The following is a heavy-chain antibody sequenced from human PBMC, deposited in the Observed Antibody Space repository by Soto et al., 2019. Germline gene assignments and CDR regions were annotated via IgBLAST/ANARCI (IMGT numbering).Heavy chain of an antibody. CDR2: IWYDGSNK. J-gene: IGHJ6*02. D-gene: IGHD3-22*01. Sequence: GGSLRLSCAASGFTFSSYGMHWVRQAPGKGLEWVAVIWYDGSNKYYADSVKGRFTISRDNSKNTLYLQMNSLRAEDTAVYYCARDEVVVITGGYYYYGMDVWGQGTTVTVSS. CDR1: GFTFSSYG. V-gene: IGHV3-33*01. CDR3: ARDEVVVITGGYYYYGMDV.